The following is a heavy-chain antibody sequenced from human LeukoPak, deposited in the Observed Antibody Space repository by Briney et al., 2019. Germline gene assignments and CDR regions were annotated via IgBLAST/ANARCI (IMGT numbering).Heavy chain of an antibody. CDR1: GGSISSSSYY. CDR3: ARDGLAAAGMT. Sequence: SETLSLTCTVSGGSISSSSYYWGWIRQPPGKGLEWIGSIYYSGNTYYNPSLKSRVTISVDTSKNQFSLQLNSVTPEDTAVYYCARDGLAAAGMTWGQGTLVTVSS. CDR2: IYYSGNT. D-gene: IGHD6-13*01. V-gene: IGHV4-39*07. J-gene: IGHJ5*02.